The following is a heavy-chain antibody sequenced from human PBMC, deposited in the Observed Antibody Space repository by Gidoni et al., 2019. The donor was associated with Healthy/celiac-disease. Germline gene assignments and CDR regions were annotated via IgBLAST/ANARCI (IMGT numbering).Heavy chain of an antibody. Sequence: QVQLQQWGAGLLKPSETLSLTCAVYGGSFSGYYWSWIRQPPGKGLEWIGEINHSGSTNYNPSLKSRVTISVDTSKNQFSLKLSSVTAADTAVYYCAAPWEAAASQLLRGMDVWGQGTTVTVSS. CDR2: INHSGST. CDR1: GGSFSGYY. CDR3: AAPWEAAASQLLRGMDV. J-gene: IGHJ6*02. D-gene: IGHD6-13*01. V-gene: IGHV4-34*01.